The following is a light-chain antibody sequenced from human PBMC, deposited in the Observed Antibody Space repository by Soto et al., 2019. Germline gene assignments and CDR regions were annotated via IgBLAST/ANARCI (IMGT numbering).Light chain of an antibody. J-gene: IGLJ2*01. V-gene: IGLV2-23*01. CDR1: SGDVGSYNL. Sequence: QSALTQPASVSGSPGQSITISCTGTSGDVGSYNLVSWYQQHPGKAPKLIIYEGDKRPSGVPNRVSGSKSGNTASLTISGLQAEDEADYYCCSYAGSSVLIFGGGTKLTVL. CDR3: CSYAGSSVLI. CDR2: EGD.